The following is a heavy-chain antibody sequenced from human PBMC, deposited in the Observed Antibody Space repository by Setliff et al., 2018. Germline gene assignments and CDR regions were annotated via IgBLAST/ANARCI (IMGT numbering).Heavy chain of an antibody. J-gene: IGHJ6*02. CDR2: FDPEDGET. CDR3: ARVVGDYDYEDYYYYGMDV. D-gene: IGHD4-17*01. V-gene: IGHV1-24*01. CDR1: GGTFSSYA. Sequence: ASVKVSCKASGGTFSSYAISWVRQAPGQGLEWMGGFDPEDGETIYAQKFQGRVTMTEDTSTDTAYMELSSLRSEDTAVYYCARVVGDYDYEDYYYYGMDVWGQGTTVTVSS.